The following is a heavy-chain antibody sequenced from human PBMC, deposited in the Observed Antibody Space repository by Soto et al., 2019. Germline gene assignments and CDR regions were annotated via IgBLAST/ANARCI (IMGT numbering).Heavy chain of an antibody. Sequence: GGSLRLSCAASGFTFSSYGMHWVRQAPGKGLEWVAVIWYDGSNKYYADSVKGRFTISRDNSKNTLYLQMNSLRAEDTAVYYCARDRGIVVVPAARELNGMDVWGQGTTVTVSS. CDR1: GFTFSSYG. D-gene: IGHD2-2*01. V-gene: IGHV3-33*01. J-gene: IGHJ6*02. CDR3: ARDRGIVVVPAARELNGMDV. CDR2: IWYDGSNK.